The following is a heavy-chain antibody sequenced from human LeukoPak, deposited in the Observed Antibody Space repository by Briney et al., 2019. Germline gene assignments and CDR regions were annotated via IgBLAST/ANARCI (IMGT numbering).Heavy chain of an antibody. CDR2: IYHSGST. Sequence: TSETLSLTCAVSGGSISSSNWWSWGRQPPGEGLEWIGEIYHSGSTNYNPSLKSRVTISVDKSKNQFSLKLSSVTAADTAVYYCAKGIVGAFHGMDVWGQGTTVTVSS. J-gene: IGHJ6*02. CDR3: AKGIVGAFHGMDV. D-gene: IGHD1-26*01. CDR1: GGSISSSNW. V-gene: IGHV4-4*02.